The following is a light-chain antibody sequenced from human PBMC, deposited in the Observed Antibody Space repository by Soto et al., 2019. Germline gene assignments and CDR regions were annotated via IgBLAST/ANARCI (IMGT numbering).Light chain of an antibody. CDR3: QCYDSSLEV. V-gene: IGLV1-40*01. CDR2: GNS. CDR1: SSNIGAGYD. J-gene: IGLJ2*01. Sequence: QPVLTQPPSVSGAPGQRVTISCTGSSSNIGAGYDVHWYQQLPGTAPKLLIYGNSNRPSGVPDRFSGSKSGTSASLAITGLQAEDEADYYCQCYDSSLEVFGGGTKVTVL.